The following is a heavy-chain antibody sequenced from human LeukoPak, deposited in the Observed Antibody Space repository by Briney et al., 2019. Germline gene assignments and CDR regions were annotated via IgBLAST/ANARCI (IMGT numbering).Heavy chain of an antibody. Sequence: GGSLRLSCAASGFTFSSYGMHWVRQAPGKGLGWVAFIRYDGSNKYYADSVKGRFTISRDNSKNTLYLQMNSLRAEDTAVYYCAKDQRFRTVTGGEFDYWGQGTLVTVSS. CDR2: IRYDGSNK. J-gene: IGHJ4*02. V-gene: IGHV3-30*02. CDR1: GFTFSSYG. CDR3: AKDQRFRTVTGGEFDY. D-gene: IGHD4-11*01.